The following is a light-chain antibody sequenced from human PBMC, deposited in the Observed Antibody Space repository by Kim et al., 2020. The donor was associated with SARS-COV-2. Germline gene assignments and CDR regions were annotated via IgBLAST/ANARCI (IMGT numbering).Light chain of an antibody. J-gene: IGKJ2*03. CDR1: QDISNY. Sequence: SASVGDRVTITCQASQDISNYLNWYQQKPGKAPKLLIYDASNLETGVPSRFSGSGSGTDFTFTISSLQPEDIATYYCQQYDNLPSVGFGQGTKLEI. V-gene: IGKV1-33*01. CDR2: DAS. CDR3: QQYDNLPSVG.